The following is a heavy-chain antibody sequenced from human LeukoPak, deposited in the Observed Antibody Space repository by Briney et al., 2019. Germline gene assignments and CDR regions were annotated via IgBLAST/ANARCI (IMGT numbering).Heavy chain of an antibody. CDR1: GGSFSGYY. V-gene: IGHV4-34*01. J-gene: IGHJ5*02. CDR3: ARGAYYDFWSAYNWFDP. Sequence: SETLSLTCAVYGGSFSGYYWSWIRQPPGKGLEWIGEINHSGSTNYNPSLKSRVTISVDTSKNQFPLKLSSVTAADTVVYHCARGAYYDFWSAYNWFDPWGKETLVTVSS. CDR2: INHSGST. D-gene: IGHD3-3*01.